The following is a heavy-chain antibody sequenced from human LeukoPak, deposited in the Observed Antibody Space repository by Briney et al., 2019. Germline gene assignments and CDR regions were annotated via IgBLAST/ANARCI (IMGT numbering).Heavy chain of an antibody. Sequence: ASVKVSCKASGYTFTSYGISWVRQAPGQGLEWMGWISAYNGNTNYAQKLQGRVTMTTDTSTSTAYMELRSLRSDDTAVYYCARVELPYSSSWYGAFDIWGQGTVVTVSS. D-gene: IGHD6-13*01. CDR3: ARVELPYSSSWYGAFDI. CDR1: GYTFTSYG. CDR2: ISAYNGNT. V-gene: IGHV1-18*01. J-gene: IGHJ3*02.